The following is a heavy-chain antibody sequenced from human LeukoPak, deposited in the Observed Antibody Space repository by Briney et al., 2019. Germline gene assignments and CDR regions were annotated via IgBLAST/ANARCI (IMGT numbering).Heavy chain of an antibody. D-gene: IGHD2-15*01. CDR3: ARDFSGGSCDAFDI. J-gene: IGHJ3*02. CDR1: GFTFSSYG. CDR2: IWYDGSNK. Sequence: GRSLRLSCAASGFTFSSYGMHWVRQAPGKGLEWVAVIWYDGSNKYYADCVKGRFTISRDNSKNTLYLQMNSLRAEDTAVYYCARDFSGGSCDAFDIWGQGTMVTVSS. V-gene: IGHV3-33*01.